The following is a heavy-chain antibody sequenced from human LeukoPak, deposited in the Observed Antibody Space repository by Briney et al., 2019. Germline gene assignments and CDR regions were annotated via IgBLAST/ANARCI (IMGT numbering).Heavy chain of an antibody. CDR2: ISSSSSYI. CDR1: GFTFSSYN. Sequence: AGSLTLSCAASGFTFSSYNMNWVRPAPGKGREWVSSISSSSSYIYYADSLKGRFTISRDNAKNSLYLQMNSLRAEDTAVYYCAREVGAKAHIDYWGQGTLVTVSS. V-gene: IGHV3-21*01. CDR3: AREVGAKAHIDY. D-gene: IGHD1-26*01. J-gene: IGHJ4*02.